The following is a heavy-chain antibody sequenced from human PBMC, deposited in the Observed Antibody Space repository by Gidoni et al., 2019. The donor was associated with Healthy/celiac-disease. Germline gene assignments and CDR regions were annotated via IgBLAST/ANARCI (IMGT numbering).Heavy chain of an antibody. CDR3: ARDLVEVKAVAQASAFDI. CDR2: TYYRSKWYN. J-gene: IGHJ3*02. D-gene: IGHD6-19*01. CDR1: GDSVSSNSAA. V-gene: IGHV6-1*01. Sequence: QVQLQQSGPGLVKPSQTLSLTCAISGDSVSSNSAAWNWIRQSPSRGLEWLGRTYYRSKWYNDYAVSVKSRITINPDTSKNQFSLQLNSVTPEDTAVYYCARDLVEVKAVAQASAFDIWGQGTMVTVSS.